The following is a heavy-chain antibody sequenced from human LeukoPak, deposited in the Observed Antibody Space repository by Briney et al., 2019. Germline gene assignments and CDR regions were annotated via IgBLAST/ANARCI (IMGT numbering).Heavy chain of an antibody. CDR3: AKDHSGSYSLVLEYYFDY. CDR2: ISGSGGST. V-gene: IGHV3-23*01. J-gene: IGHJ4*02. Sequence: GGSLRLSCAASGFIFSSYGMSWVRQAPGKGLEWVSAISGSGGSTYYADSVKGRFTISRDNSKNTLYLQMNSLRAEDTAVYYCAKDHSGSYSLVLEYYFDYWGQGTLVTVSS. CDR1: GFIFSSYG. D-gene: IGHD3-10*01.